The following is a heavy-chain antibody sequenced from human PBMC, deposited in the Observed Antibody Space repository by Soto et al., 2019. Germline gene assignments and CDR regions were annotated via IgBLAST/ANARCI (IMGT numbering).Heavy chain of an antibody. CDR2: INHSGST. CDR3: ARGPRATGYYRARWFDP. V-gene: IGHV4-34*01. D-gene: IGHD3-9*01. Sequence: SETLSLTCAFYGGSFSGYYWSWIRQPPGKGLEWIGEINHSGSTNYNPSLKSRVTISVDTSKNQFSLKLSSVTAADTAVYYCARGPRATGYYRARWFDPWGQGTLVTVS. J-gene: IGHJ5*02. CDR1: GGSFSGYY.